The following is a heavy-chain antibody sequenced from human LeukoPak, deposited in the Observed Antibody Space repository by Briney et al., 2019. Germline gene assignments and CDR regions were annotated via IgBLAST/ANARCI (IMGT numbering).Heavy chain of an antibody. CDR1: GGTFSSYA. V-gene: IGHV1-69*05. D-gene: IGHD1-14*01. CDR2: IIPIFGTA. J-gene: IGHJ4*02. CDR3: ARDTVITGTTRV. Sequence: ASVKVSCKASGGTFSSYAISWVRQAPGQGLEWMGRIIPIFGTANYAQKFQGRVTITTDESTSTACMELSSLRSEDTAVYYCARDTVITGTTRVWGQGTLVTVSS.